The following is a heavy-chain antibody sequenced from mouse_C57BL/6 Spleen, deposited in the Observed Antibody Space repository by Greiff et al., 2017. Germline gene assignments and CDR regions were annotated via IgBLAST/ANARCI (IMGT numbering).Heavy chain of an antibody. D-gene: IGHD1-1*01. Sequence: VQLQQPGAELVMPGASVKLSCKASGYTFTSYWMHWVKQRPGQGLEWIGEIDPSDSYTNYNQKFQGKSTLTVDKSSSTAYMQLSSLTSVDSAVYSCARSSSPWYFDVWGTGTTVTVSS. J-gene: IGHJ1*03. CDR2: IDPSDSYT. CDR3: ARSSSPWYFDV. V-gene: IGHV1-69*01. CDR1: GYTFTSYW.